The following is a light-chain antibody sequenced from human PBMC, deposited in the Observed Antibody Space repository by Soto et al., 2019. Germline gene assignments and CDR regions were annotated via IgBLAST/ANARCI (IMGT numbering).Light chain of an antibody. CDR3: QQYNHWPLT. CDR2: AAS. CDR1: QSVSSSY. J-gene: IGKJ4*01. Sequence: IVLTQSPGPLSLSPGERVTLSRRASQSVSSSYLTWYQQKPGQAPRLLIYAASTRATGVPGRFSGSGSGTEFTLTISSLQSEDFAVYYCQQYNHWPLTFGGGTKVDIK. V-gene: IGKV3-15*01.